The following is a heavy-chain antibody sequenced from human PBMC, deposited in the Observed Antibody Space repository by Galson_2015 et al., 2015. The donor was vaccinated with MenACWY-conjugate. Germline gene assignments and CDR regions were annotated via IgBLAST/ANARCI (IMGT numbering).Heavy chain of an antibody. CDR1: GFTFSSYA. V-gene: IGHV1-69*05. Sequence: SLKLSCTASGFTFSSYAMSWVRQAPGKGLEWVSRIIAIFGTTYYAQYFKGRVTITTDKSTSTLYMELSSLRSEDTAVYYCARVKGYHDSSGSPSEGAFDIWGQGTMVTVSS. J-gene: IGHJ3*02. D-gene: IGHD3-22*01. CDR2: IIAIFGTT. CDR3: ARVKGYHDSSGSPSEGAFDI.